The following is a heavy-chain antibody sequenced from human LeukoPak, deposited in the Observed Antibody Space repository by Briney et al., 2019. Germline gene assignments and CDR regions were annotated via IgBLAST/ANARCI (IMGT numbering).Heavy chain of an antibody. CDR1: LDSTTSNF. CDR3: AREILGGFNPGAY. Sequence: SETLSLTCTVSLDSTTSNFWSWVRQPPGKGLEWIGEIHRSGIPNYNPSLQSRVTISIDRSRNQIALELSSVTAADTAVYYCAREILGGFNPGAYWGQGTLVIVSS. D-gene: IGHD1-14*01. V-gene: IGHV4-4*02. CDR2: IHRSGIP. J-gene: IGHJ4*02.